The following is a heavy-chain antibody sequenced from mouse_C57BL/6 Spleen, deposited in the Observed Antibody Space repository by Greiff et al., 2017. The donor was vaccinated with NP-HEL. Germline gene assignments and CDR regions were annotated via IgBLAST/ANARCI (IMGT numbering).Heavy chain of an antibody. Sequence: QVQLQQSGTELVKPGASVKLSCKASGYTFTSYWMHWVKQRPGQGLEWIGNINPSNGGTNYNEKFKSKATLTVDKSSSTAYMQLSSLTSEDSAVYYCARSCITTVGEVDYWGQGTTLTVSS. CDR1: GYTFTSYW. CDR3: ARSCITTVGEVDY. CDR2: INPSNGGT. J-gene: IGHJ2*01. V-gene: IGHV1-53*01. D-gene: IGHD1-1*01.